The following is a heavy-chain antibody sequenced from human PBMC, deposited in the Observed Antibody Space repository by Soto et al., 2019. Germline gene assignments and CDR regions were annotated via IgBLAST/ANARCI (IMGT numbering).Heavy chain of an antibody. J-gene: IGHJ4*02. Sequence: PGGSLRLSCAASGFTVSSNYMSWVRQAPGKGLEWVSVIYSGGSTYYADSVKGRFTISRDNSKNTLYLQMNSLRAEDTAVYYCARDSCTNGVCWFDYWGQGTLVTVSS. V-gene: IGHV3-53*01. CDR1: GFTVSSNY. CDR2: IYSGGST. CDR3: ARDSCTNGVCWFDY. D-gene: IGHD2-8*01.